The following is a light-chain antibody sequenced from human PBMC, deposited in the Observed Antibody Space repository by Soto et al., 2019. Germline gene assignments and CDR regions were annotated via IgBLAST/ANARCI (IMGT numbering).Light chain of an antibody. J-gene: IGKJ1*01. CDR1: QSISNN. CDR3: QQYNNWPPWT. V-gene: IGKV3D-15*01. Sequence: EIVLTQSPGTLSLSPGERVTLSCRASQSISNNHLAWYQQKPGQAPRLLIHGTSNRATGIPDRFSGGGSGTEFTLTISSLQSEDFAVYYCQQYNNWPPWTFGQGTKVDIK. CDR2: GTS.